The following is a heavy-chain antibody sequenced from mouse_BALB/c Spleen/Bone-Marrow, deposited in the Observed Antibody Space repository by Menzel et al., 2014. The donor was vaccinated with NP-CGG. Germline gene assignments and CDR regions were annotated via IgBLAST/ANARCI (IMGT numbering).Heavy chain of an antibody. CDR1: GFTFSSYG. CDR2: ISNGGTFT. CDR3: SRRQSGNYAMDY. V-gene: IGHV5-6*02. Sequence: EVKLMESGGDLVKPGGSLKLSCAASGFTFSSYGFFWVRQTPGKRLEWVATISNGGTFTYYPDSVKGRFTISRDNAKNTLYLQMSSLKSEDTAMYYCSRRQSGNYAMDYWGQGTSVTVSS. J-gene: IGHJ4*01.